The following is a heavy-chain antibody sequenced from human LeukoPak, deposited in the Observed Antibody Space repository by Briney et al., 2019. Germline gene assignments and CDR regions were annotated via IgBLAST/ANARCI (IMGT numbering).Heavy chain of an antibody. V-gene: IGHV3-23*01. CDR1: GITLSNYS. CDR2: ISDTGGRT. CDR3: AKRGVVIRVILVGFHKEAYYFDS. D-gene: IGHD3-22*01. J-gene: IGHJ4*02. Sequence: GGSLRLSCAVSGITLSNYSMTWVRQAPGKGLEWVAGISDTGGRTNYADSVKGRFTISRDNPKNTLYLQMNSLRAEDTAVYFCAKRGVVIRVILVGFHKEAYYFDSWGQGALVTVSS.